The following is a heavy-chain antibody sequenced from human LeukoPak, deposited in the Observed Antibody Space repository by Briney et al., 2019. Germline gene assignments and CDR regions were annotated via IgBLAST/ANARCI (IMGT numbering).Heavy chain of an antibody. CDR3: ARDRASHFDY. CDR1: GFTFSSYW. Sequence: PGGSLGLSCAASGFTFSSYWMHWVRQAPGKGLVWVSGINSNGSRTTYADSVKGRFTISRDHAKNTLYLQMKSLRAEDTAVYYCARDRASHFDYWGQGTMVTVSS. V-gene: IGHV3-74*03. D-gene: IGHD3-10*01. CDR2: INSNGSRT. J-gene: IGHJ4*02.